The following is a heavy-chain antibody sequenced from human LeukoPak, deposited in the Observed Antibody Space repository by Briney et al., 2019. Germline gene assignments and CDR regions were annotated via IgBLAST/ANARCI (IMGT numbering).Heavy chain of an antibody. D-gene: IGHD1-26*01. CDR1: RFTLSTYW. CDR3: ARNSGSYATFDY. CDR2: ISYDGSNK. V-gene: IGHV3-30*03. J-gene: IGHJ4*02. Sequence: PGGSLRLSCAASRFTLSTYWMSWVRQAPGKGLEWVAVISYDGSNKYYADSVKGRFTISRDNSKNTLYLQMNSLRAEDTAVYYCARNSGSYATFDYWGQGTLVTVSS.